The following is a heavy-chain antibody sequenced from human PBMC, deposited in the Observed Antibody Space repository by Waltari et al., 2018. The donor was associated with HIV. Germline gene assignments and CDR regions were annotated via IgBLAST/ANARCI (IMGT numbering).Heavy chain of an antibody. CDR2: IYHSGST. CDR1: GYSISSGYY. D-gene: IGHD3-16*02. CDR3: ASAFIEYFDY. V-gene: IGHV4-38-2*01. Sequence: QVQLQESGPGLLKPSETLSLTCAVSGYSISSGYYWGWIRQPPGKGLEWIGSIYHSGSTYYNPSLKSRVTISVDTSKNQFSLKLSSVTAADTAIYHCASAFIEYFDYWGQGTLVTVSS. J-gene: IGHJ4*02.